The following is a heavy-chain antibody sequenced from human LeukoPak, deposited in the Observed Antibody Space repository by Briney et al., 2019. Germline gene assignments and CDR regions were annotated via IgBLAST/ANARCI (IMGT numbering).Heavy chain of an antibody. J-gene: IGHJ4*02. CDR2: IYYSGST. CDR3: ARGLSGYYLGAFDY. Sequence: SQTLSLTCTVSGGSISSGDYYWSWIRQPPGKGLEWIGYIYYSGSTYYNPSLKSRVTISVDTSKNQFSLKLSSVTAADTAVYYCARGLSGYYLGAFDYWGQGTLVTVSS. V-gene: IGHV4-30-4*01. D-gene: IGHD3-22*01. CDR1: GGSISSGDYY.